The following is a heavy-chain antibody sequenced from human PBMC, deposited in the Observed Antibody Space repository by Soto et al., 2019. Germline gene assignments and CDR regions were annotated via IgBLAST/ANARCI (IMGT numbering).Heavy chain of an antibody. CDR1: GFTFSSYA. J-gene: IGHJ5*02. D-gene: IGHD3-22*01. CDR2: ISTSGGST. Sequence: PGGSLRLSCAASGFTFSSYAMSWVRQAPGKGLEWVSAISTSGGSTYYADSVKGRFTISRDNSKNTLYLQMNSLRAEDTAVYYCAKDGPTAYYYDSSGYFCTYNGLDPWGEGP. CDR3: AKDGPTAYYYDSSGYFCTYNGLDP. V-gene: IGHV3-23*01.